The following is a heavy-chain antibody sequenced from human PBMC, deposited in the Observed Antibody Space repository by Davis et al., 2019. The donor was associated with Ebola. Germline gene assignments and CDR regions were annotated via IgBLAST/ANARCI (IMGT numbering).Heavy chain of an antibody. Sequence: SSVKVSCMASRGTFRSYSISWVRQAPGQGLEWMGRIIPILGIANYAQKFQGRVTITADKSTSTAYMELSSLRSEDTAVYYCAREKTGTQFYGMDVWGQGTTVTVSS. V-gene: IGHV1-69*04. CDR1: RGTFRSYS. CDR2: IIPILGIA. D-gene: IGHD1-7*01. J-gene: IGHJ6*02. CDR3: AREKTGTQFYGMDV.